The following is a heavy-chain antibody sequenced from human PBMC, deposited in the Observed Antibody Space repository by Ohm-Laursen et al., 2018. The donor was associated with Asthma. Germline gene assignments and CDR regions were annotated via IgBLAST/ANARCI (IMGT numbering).Heavy chain of an antibody. J-gene: IGHJ4*02. V-gene: IGHV4-31*11. CDR1: GGSISSGGYY. CDR3: ARDGRVSFDY. D-gene: IGHD1-26*01. CDR2: IYYSGST. Sequence: PSETLSLTCAVSGGSISSGGYYWSWIRQHPGKGLEWIGYIYYSGSTYYNPSLKSRVTISVDTSKNQFSLRLSSVTAADTAVYYCARDGRVSFDYWGQGTLVTVSS.